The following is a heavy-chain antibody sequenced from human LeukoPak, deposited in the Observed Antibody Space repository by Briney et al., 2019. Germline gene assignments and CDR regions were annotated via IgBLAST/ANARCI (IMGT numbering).Heavy chain of an antibody. J-gene: IGHJ5*02. CDR1: GGSISSSSYY. Sequence: SETLSLTCTVSGGSISSSSYYWGWIRQPPGKGLEWIGSIYYSGSTYYNPSLKSRVTISVDPSKNQFSLKLSSVTAADTAVYYCARHMTFRRYCSSTSCYTGEFDPWGQGTLVTVSS. D-gene: IGHD2-2*02. V-gene: IGHV4-39*01. CDR2: IYYSGST. CDR3: ARHMTFRRYCSSTSCYTGEFDP.